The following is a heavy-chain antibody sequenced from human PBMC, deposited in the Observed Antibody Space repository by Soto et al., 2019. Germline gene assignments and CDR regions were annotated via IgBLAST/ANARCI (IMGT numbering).Heavy chain of an antibody. D-gene: IGHD1-26*01. CDR2: IIPIFGTA. CDR3: ARDGGRRRSYYYYYGMDV. CDR1: GGTFSSYA. J-gene: IGHJ6*02. V-gene: IGHV1-69*01. Sequence: QVQLVQSGAEVKKPGSSVKVSCKASGGTFSSYAISWVRQAPGQGLEWMGGIIPIFGTANYAQKFQGRVTITADESTSTAYMERSSLRAEDTAVYYCARDGGRRRSYYYYYGMDVWGQGTTVTVSS.